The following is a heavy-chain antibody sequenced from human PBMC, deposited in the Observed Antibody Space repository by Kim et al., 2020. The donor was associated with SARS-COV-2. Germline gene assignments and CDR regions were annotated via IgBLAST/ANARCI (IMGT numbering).Heavy chain of an antibody. CDR1: GYIFSTEW. J-gene: IGHJ4*02. CDR2: IFPDDSDT. V-gene: IGHV5-51*01. Sequence: GESLKISCQASGYIFSTEWIGWVRQMPGKGLEWMGIIFPDDSDTRYSPSFEGQVTISVDKSINTAYLQWSSLKASDTAIYFCARGVSEFCDGGGCSTITLCFDTCGQGSLGTVS. CDR3: ARGVSEFCDGGGCSTITLCFDT. D-gene: IGHD2-15*01.